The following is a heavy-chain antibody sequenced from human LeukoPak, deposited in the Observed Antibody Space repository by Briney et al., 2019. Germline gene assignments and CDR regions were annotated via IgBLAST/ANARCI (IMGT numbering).Heavy chain of an antibody. CDR2: IYTSGST. Sequence: SETLSLTCTVSGGSISSGSYYWSWIWQPAGKGLEWIGRIYTSGSTNYNPSLKSRVTISVDTSKNQFSLKLSSVTATDTAVYYCARAGYSGSDFSVWGKGSTVTVSS. D-gene: IGHD5-12*01. V-gene: IGHV4-61*02. CDR1: GGSISSGSYY. CDR3: ARAGYSGSDFSV. J-gene: IGHJ6*04.